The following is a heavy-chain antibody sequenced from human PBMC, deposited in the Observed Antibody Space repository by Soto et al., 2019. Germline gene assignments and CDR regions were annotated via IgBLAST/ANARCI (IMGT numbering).Heavy chain of an antibody. CDR2: MSANVDAT. CDR3: AREVVDGSSLWLDP. CDR1: GVTFSTND. V-gene: IGHV1-8*01. D-gene: IGHD3-10*01. J-gene: IGHJ5*02. Sequence: QVQLVQSGAEVKKPGASVKVSCKASGVTFSTNDINWVRQAPGQGLQWMGWMSANVDATDSPQEFKGRVTMTWNASISTAYMELSNLKSDDTAVYYCAREVVDGSSLWLDPWGQGTLVTVSS.